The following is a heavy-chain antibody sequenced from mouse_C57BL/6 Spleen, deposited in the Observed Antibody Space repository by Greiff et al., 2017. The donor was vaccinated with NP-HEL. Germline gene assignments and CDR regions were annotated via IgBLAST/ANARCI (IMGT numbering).Heavy chain of an antibody. CDR2: IDPSDSYT. CDR3: ARSTVVATGDY. J-gene: IGHJ2*01. V-gene: IGHV1-69*01. D-gene: IGHD1-1*01. Sequence: QVQLQQPGAELVMPGASVKLSCKASGYTFTSYWMHWVKQRPGQGLEWIGEIDPSDSYTNYNQKFKGKSTLTVDKSSSTAYMQLSSLTSEDSAVYYCARSTVVATGDYWGQGTTLTVSS. CDR1: GYTFTSYW.